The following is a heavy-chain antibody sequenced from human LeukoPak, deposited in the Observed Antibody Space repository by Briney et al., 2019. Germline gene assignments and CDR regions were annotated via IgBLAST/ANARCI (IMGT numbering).Heavy chain of an antibody. CDR1: GYSFSSCYY. CDR3: ARNRTSSYFHY. J-gene: IGHJ4*02. Sequence: SETLSLPYAVSGYSFSSCYYWGWIRQPPGKGLEWIGSIYHSGSTHYHPSLKSRVPMSVDTSKNQFSLKLSSVTAADTDVYYCARNRTSSYFHYWGQGTLVTVSS. CDR2: IYHSGST. V-gene: IGHV4-38-2*01. D-gene: IGHD2-2*01.